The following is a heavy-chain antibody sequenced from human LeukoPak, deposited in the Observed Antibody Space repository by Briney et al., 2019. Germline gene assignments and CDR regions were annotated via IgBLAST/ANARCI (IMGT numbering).Heavy chain of an antibody. CDR2: LSYSGST. CDR3: ARGYGMDV. J-gene: IGHJ6*02. CDR1: GRSVTSLDYY. Sequence: SETLSLTCPVSGRSVTSLDYYWSWLRPPPGKGLEWIGYLSYSGSTNYIPPLKSRVTISVDTAKNQFSLKLTSVTAADTAVCYCARGYGMDVWGQGTTVTVSS. V-gene: IGHV4-61*08.